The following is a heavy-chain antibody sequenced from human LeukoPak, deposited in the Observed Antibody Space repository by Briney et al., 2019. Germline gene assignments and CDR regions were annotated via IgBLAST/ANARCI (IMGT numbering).Heavy chain of an antibody. CDR3: ARSWSVYGMDV. Sequence: KTSETLSLTCIVSGGSISGYYWSWIRQSPGKGLDWIGYIYYSGSTNYNPSLKSRVTISVDTSKNQFSLKLSSVTAADTAMYYCARSWSVYGMDVWGQGTTVIVSS. CDR2: IYYSGST. CDR1: GGSISGYY. V-gene: IGHV4-59*08. J-gene: IGHJ6*02.